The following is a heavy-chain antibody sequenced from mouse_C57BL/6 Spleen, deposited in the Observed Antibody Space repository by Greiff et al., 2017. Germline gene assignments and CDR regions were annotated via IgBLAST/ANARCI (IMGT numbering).Heavy chain of an antibody. CDR1: GYTFTSYW. V-gene: IGHV1-50*01. CDR3: ASQGYWFAY. Sequence: VQLQQPGAELVKPGASVKLSCKASGYTFTSYWMQWVKQRPGQGLEWIGEIDPSDSYTNYNQKFKGKATLTVDTSSSTAYMQLSSLTSEDSAVYYCASQGYWFAYWGQGTLVTVSA. D-gene: IGHD3-1*01. CDR2: IDPSDSYT. J-gene: IGHJ3*01.